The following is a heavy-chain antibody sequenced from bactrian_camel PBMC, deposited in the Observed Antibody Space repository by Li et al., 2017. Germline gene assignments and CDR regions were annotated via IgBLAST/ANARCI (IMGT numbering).Heavy chain of an antibody. J-gene: IGHJ4*01. CDR3: RNYAGYTDYPV. V-gene: IGHV3S6*01. CDR1: GFTFSSYYM. Sequence: HAQLVESGGGLVQPGGSLRLSCAASGFTFSSYYMMSWVRQAPGKGLEWVSSIYTGGDSTYYTDSVKGRFTVSRDNAKNTLYLQLNSLKTEDTAMYYCRNYAGYTDYPVGGQGTQVTVS. CDR2: IYTGGDST. D-gene: IGHD4*01.